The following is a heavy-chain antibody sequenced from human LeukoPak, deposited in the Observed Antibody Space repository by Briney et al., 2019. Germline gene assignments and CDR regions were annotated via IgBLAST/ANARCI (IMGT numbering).Heavy chain of an antibody. CDR2: IYSDGVT. Sequence: GGSLRLSCAASGFIVNSYTMSWVRQAPGKGLAWVSLIYSDGVTQYADSVKGRFTISRDNSKNTLYLQMNSLRDEDTAVYFCARDRAEGKTWVEFDPWGQGTLVTVSS. CDR3: ARDRAEGKTWVEFDP. CDR1: GFIVNSYT. V-gene: IGHV3-66*02. J-gene: IGHJ5*02.